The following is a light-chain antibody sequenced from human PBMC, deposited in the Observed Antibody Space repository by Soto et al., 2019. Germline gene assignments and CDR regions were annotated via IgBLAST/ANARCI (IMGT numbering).Light chain of an antibody. J-gene: IGLJ1*01. CDR1: SSDVGNYNY. Sequence: ALTRPPSSSGSPGQSVTISCTGTSSDVGNYNYVSWYQQHPGKAPKLMIYDVSKRPSGVPDRFSGSKSGNTASLTVSGLQAEDEADYYCSSYAGSNNFVVFGTGTKVTAL. CDR2: DVS. CDR3: SSYAGSNNFVV. V-gene: IGLV2-8*01.